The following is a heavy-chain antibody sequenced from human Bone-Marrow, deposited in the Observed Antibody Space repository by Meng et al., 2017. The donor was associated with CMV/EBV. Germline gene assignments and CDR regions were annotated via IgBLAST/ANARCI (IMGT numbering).Heavy chain of an antibody. Sequence: GESLKISCAASGFTFSSYSMNWVRQAPGKGLEWVSSISSSSSYIYYADSVKGRFTISRDNAKNSLYLQMNSLRAEDTAVYYCASGDALDYWGQGKLVTVSS. V-gene: IGHV3-21*01. CDR2: ISSSSSYI. J-gene: IGHJ4*02. CDR1: GFTFSSYS. CDR3: ASGDALDY. D-gene: IGHD2-21*02.